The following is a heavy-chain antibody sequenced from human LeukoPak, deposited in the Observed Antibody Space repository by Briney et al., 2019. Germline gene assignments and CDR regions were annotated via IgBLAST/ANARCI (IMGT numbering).Heavy chain of an antibody. V-gene: IGHV3-7*04. J-gene: IGHJ4*02. CDR2: IKEDGSEK. D-gene: IGHD2-15*01. CDR1: GFTFSIYW. Sequence: GGSLRLSCAASGFTFSIYWMSWVRQAPGKGLEWVANIKEDGSEKYYVDSVKGRFTISRDNAKNPLYLQMNSLRAEDTAVYYCARYCSGGSCFDYWGQGTLVTVSS. CDR3: ARYCSGGSCFDY.